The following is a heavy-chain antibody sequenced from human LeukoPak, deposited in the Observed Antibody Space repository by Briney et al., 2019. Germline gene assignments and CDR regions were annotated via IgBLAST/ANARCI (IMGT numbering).Heavy chain of an antibody. Sequence: GRSLRLSCGASEFTFRRYAMQWGRQAPGKGVGWLSVISYHGVDKFYRASVRGRFTISRDNVDHNLFLQLHNLTPDDSGVYFCARAVPTLHHMHVWGKGTTLIVS. CDR2: ISYHGVDK. CDR1: EFTFRRYA. D-gene: IGHD2-15*01. J-gene: IGHJ6*03. CDR3: ARAVPTLHHMHV. V-gene: IGHV3-30*04.